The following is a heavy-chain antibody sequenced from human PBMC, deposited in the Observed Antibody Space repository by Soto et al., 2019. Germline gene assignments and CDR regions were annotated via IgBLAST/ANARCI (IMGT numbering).Heavy chain of an antibody. V-gene: IGHV4-34*01. Sequence: SETLSLTCAVYGGSFSGYYWTWVRQSPGKGLECIGEISHSGSANYNPSLKTRVTISVDTSKNQFSLKLTSVTAADTAVYYCARVAKLMYARSLLSRRSSNWLDSWGQGTLVTVSS. CDR1: GGSFSGYY. CDR2: ISHSGSA. CDR3: ARVAKLMYARSLLSRRSSNWLDS. D-gene: IGHD2-8*01. J-gene: IGHJ5*01.